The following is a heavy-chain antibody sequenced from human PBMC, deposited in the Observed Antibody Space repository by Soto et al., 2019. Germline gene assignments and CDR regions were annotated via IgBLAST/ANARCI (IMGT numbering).Heavy chain of an antibody. CDR3: ARTDYYYGMDV. D-gene: IGHD2-21*02. V-gene: IGHV4-30-4*01. CDR2: IYYSGST. Sequence: SETLSLTCTVTGGSISSGDYYWSWIRQPPGKGLEWIGYIYYSGSTYYNPSLKSRVTISVDTSKNQFSLKLSSVTAADTAVYYCARTDYYYGMDVWGQGTTVTVS. J-gene: IGHJ6*02. CDR1: GGSISSGDYY.